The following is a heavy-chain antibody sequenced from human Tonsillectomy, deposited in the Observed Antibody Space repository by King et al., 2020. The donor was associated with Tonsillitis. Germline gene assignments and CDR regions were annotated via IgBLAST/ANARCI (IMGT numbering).Heavy chain of an antibody. CDR2: ISYDGSNK. CDR1: GFTFSSYA. J-gene: IGHJ6*02. V-gene: IGHV3-30*01. Sequence: VQLVESGGGVVQPGRSLRLSCAASGFTFSSYAMHWVRQAPGKGLEWVAVISYDGSNKYYPDSVKGRFTISRDNSKNTLYLQMNSLRAEDTAMYSCARDPQYRSRWYHYYYYGMDVWGQGTTVTVSS. D-gene: IGHD6-13*01. CDR3: ARDPQYRSRWYHYYYYGMDV.